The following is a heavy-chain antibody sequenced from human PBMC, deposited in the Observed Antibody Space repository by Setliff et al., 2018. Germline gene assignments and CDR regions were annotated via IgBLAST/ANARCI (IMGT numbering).Heavy chain of an antibody. J-gene: IGHJ6*03. CDR3: AREGGSQGATSYYYFYNYINV. D-gene: IGHD1-26*01. Sequence: ASVKVSCKTSGYTFTGYFIHWVRQAPRQGLEWLGWINPKSGVTSYAQSFQGRIVMTRDTSINTVYMELNSLTSDDAAVYFCAREGGSQGATSYYYFYNYINVWGKGTKVTV. V-gene: IGHV1-2*02. CDR1: GYTFTGYF. CDR2: INPKSGVT.